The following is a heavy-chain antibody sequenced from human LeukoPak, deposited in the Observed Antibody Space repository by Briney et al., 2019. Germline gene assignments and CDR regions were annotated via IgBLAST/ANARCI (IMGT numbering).Heavy chain of an antibody. D-gene: IGHD1-1*01. J-gene: IGHJ4*02. V-gene: IGHV3-23*01. Sequence: GGTLRLSCAASGFTFSSYGMSWVRQAPGKGLEWVSAISGSGGSTYYADSVKGRFTISRDNSKNTLYLQMNSLRGEDTAVYYCAKDGRVPAPTPPYYIDYWGQGTLVTVSS. CDR3: AKDGRVPAPTPPYYIDY. CDR1: GFTFSSYG. CDR2: ISGSGGST.